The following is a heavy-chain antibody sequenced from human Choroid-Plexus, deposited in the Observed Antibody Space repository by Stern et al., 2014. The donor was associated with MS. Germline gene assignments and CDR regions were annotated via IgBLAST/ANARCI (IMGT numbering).Heavy chain of an antibody. CDR2: INPNTGGT. D-gene: IGHD3-3*01. CDR3: ARDQRGITIFGVVTDYYYLGMDV. CDR1: GYIFTGYY. V-gene: IGHV1-2*02. Sequence: VQLVESGAEVKKPGASVKVSCKTSGYIFTGYYIHWVRQAPGQGLEWMALINPNTGGTKDAQKFQGRVTMSRDPSISTAYVELSSLTSDDTAVYYCARDQRGITIFGVVTDYYYLGMDVWGQGTTVTVSS. J-gene: IGHJ6*02.